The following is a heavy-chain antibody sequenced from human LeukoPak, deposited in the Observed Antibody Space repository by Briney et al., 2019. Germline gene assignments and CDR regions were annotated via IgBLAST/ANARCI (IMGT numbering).Heavy chain of an antibody. CDR3: ARGRGQWLASRG. D-gene: IGHD6-19*01. CDR1: GGSITSAGTSY. V-gene: IGHV4-39*01. Sequence: PSETLSLTCTVSGGSITSAGTSYWGWIRQPPGKRLEWIGSVFYTGNDYYNPSLESRITIAIDTSRDQFSLNLKSVTAADTAVYFCARGRGQWLASRGWGQGILVTVSS. CDR2: VFYTGND. J-gene: IGHJ4*02.